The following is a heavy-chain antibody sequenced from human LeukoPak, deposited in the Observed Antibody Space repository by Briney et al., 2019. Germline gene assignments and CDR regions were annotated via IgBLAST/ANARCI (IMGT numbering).Heavy chain of an antibody. CDR2: IKQDGSEK. CDR3: ARDSGGMVRGVIIKWFDY. Sequence: GGSLRLSCAASGFTFSSYWMSWVRQAPGKGLEGVANIKQDGSEKYYVDSVKGRFTISRDKAKNSLYLQMNRLRAEDPAVYYCARDSGGMVRGVIIKWFDYWGQGTLVTVSS. V-gene: IGHV3-7*01. J-gene: IGHJ4*02. CDR1: GFTFSSYW. D-gene: IGHD3-10*01.